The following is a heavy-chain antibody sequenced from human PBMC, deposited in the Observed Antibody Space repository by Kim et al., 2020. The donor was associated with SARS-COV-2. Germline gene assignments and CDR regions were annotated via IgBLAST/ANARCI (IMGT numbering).Heavy chain of an antibody. Sequence: GGSLRLSCAASGFTFSYAWMSWVRQAPGKGLEWVGRIKSTTDGGTIDYAAPVKGRFTISRDDSENTLSLQMNSLKTEDTAIYYCTTDLRWELPPLDYWGQGTLVTVSS. V-gene: IGHV3-15*01. CDR2: IKSTTDGGTI. CDR1: GFTFSYAW. D-gene: IGHD1-26*01. CDR3: TTDLRWELPPLDY. J-gene: IGHJ4*02.